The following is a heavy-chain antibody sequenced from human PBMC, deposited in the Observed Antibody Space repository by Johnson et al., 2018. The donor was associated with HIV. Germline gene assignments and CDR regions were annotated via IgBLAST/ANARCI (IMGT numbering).Heavy chain of an antibody. J-gene: IGHJ3*02. D-gene: IGHD2-15*01. Sequence: QVQLVESGGGLVQPGGSLRLSCAASGFTFSDYYMSWIRQAPGKGLEGVSYISSSGSTIYYADSVKGRFTSSRDNSKNTLYRQMNSLRAEDTAVYYCAKGGRGLAFDIWGQGTMVTVSS. CDR3: AKGGRGLAFDI. CDR1: GFTFSDYY. V-gene: IGHV3-11*01. CDR2: ISSSGSTI.